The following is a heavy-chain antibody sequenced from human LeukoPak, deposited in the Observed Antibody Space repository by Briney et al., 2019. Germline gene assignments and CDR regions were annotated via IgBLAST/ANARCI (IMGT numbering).Heavy chain of an antibody. Sequence: GRSLRLSCAASGFTFSSYGMHWVRRAPGKGLEWVAVISYDGSNKYYADSVKGRFTISRDNSKNTLYLQMNSLRAEDTAVYYCAKSITGTTSGVLLGYWGQGTLVTVSS. J-gene: IGHJ4*02. CDR1: GFTFSSYG. CDR2: ISYDGSNK. D-gene: IGHD1-20*01. V-gene: IGHV3-30*18. CDR3: AKSITGTTSGVLLGY.